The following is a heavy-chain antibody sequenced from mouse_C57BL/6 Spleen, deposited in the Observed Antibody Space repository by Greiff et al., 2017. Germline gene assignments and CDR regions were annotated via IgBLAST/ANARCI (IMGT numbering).Heavy chain of an antibody. J-gene: IGHJ1*03. D-gene: IGHD2-1*01. V-gene: IGHV3-6*01. CDR1: GYSITSGYY. CDR2: ISYDGSN. CDR3: AIDFIYYGNYVNWYFDV. Sequence: ESGPGLVKPSQSLSLTCSVTGYSITSGYYWNWIRQFPGNKLEWMGYISYDGSNNYNPSLKNRISITRDTSKNQFFLKLNSVTTEDTTTYYCAIDFIYYGNYVNWYFDVWGTGTTVTVSS.